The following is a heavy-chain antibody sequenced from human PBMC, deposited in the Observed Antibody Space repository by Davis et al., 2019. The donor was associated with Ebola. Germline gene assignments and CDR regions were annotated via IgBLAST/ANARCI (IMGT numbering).Heavy chain of an antibody. J-gene: IGHJ6*02. CDR1: GYSISSGYY. D-gene: IGHD4-17*01. CDR2: IYHSGST. CDR3: ARGNYGDYIVLYYYNMDV. V-gene: IGHV4-38-2*02. Sequence: ESLKISCTVSGYSISSGYYWGWIRQPPGKGLEWIGSIYHSGSTYYNPSLKSRVTMSVDTSKNQFSLKLSSVTAADTAVYYCARGNYGDYIVLYYYNMDVWGQGTTVTVSS.